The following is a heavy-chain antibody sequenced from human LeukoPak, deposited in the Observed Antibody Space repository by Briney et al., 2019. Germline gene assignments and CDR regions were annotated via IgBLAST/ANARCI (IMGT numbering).Heavy chain of an antibody. D-gene: IGHD4-17*01. CDR2: ITGDGNDI. CDR3: ARDAYTTTSNWLDP. V-gene: IGHV3-74*01. CDR1: GFTLNKYW. Sequence: PGGSLRLSCEASGFTLNKYWMHWLRQAPGKGLVWVSRITGDGNDIAYADSVKGRFTVSRDDAKNTLFLQMTSLRVEDTAIYYCARDAYTTTSNWLDPWGQGTLVTVSS. J-gene: IGHJ5*02.